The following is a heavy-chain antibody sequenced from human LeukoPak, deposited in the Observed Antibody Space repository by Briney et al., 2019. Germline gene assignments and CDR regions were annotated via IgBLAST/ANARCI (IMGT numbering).Heavy chain of an antibody. Sequence: PSETLSLTCTVSGGSISSSSYYWGWIRQPPGKGLEWIGEINHSGSTNYNPSLKSRVTISVDTSKNQFSLKLSSVTAADTAVYYCARASIVVVPAAPYGGYYFDYWGQGTLVTVSS. CDR3: ARASIVVVPAAPYGGYYFDY. CDR1: GGSISSSSYY. V-gene: IGHV4-39*07. CDR2: INHSGST. D-gene: IGHD2-2*01. J-gene: IGHJ4*02.